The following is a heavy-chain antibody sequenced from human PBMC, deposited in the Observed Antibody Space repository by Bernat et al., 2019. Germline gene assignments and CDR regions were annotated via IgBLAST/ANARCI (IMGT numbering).Heavy chain of an antibody. Sequence: EVQLVESGGRLVRPGGSLSLSCATSGFTFNDFGMSWVRQAPGKGLDWVSGIIGNGGSTGYGDSVKGRFTISRDNAKNSLFLQMNSLRAEDTALYYCAREVKPYSSGPYGVDVWGQGTTVTVSS. CDR3: AREVKPYSSGPYGVDV. CDR2: IIGNGGST. V-gene: IGHV3-20*04. CDR1: GFTFNDFG. D-gene: IGHD6-19*01. J-gene: IGHJ6*02.